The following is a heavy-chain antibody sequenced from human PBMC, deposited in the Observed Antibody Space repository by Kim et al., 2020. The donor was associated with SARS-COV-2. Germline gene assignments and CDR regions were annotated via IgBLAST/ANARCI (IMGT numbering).Heavy chain of an antibody. CDR3: ARDLSRFVDLWGIVGASPLSNGLGV. V-gene: IGHV1-46*01. CDR2: INPSGGST. J-gene: IGHJ6*02. Sequence: ASVKVSCKASGYTFTSYYMHWVRQAPGQGLEWMGIINPSGGSTSYAQKFQGRVTMTRDTSTSTVYMELSSLSSEDTAVYYCARDLSRFVDLWGIVGASPLSNGLGVWGQGTTVTVS. CDR1: GYTFTSYY. D-gene: IGHD1-26*01.